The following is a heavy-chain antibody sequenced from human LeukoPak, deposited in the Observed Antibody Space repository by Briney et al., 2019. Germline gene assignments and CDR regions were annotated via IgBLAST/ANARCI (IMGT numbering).Heavy chain of an antibody. Sequence: GASVKVSCKASGGTFSSYTISWVRQAPGQGLEWMGWMNPNSGNTGYAQKFQGRVTITRNTSISTAYMELSSLRSEDTAVYYCARGPHVGESRGYYFDYWGQGTLVTVSS. J-gene: IGHJ4*02. D-gene: IGHD3-10*01. CDR2: MNPNSGNT. V-gene: IGHV1-8*03. CDR3: ARGPHVGESRGYYFDY. CDR1: GGTFSSYT.